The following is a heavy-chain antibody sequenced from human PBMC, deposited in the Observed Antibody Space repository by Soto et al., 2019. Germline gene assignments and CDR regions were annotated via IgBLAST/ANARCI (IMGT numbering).Heavy chain of an antibody. CDR1: GYTFTSYG. D-gene: IGHD2-2*01. V-gene: IGHV1-18*01. J-gene: IGHJ6*02. CDR2: ISAHNGNT. Sequence: ASVKVSCKASGYTFTSYGISWVRQAPGQGLEWMGWISAHNGNTNYAQKLQGRVTMTTDTSTSTAYMELRSLRSDDTAVYYCARDWAVVPAAMTEVGYYYGMDVWGQGTTVTVS. CDR3: ARDWAVVPAAMTEVGYYYGMDV.